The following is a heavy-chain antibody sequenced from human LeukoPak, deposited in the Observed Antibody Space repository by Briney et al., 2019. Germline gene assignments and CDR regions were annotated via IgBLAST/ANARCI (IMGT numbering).Heavy chain of an antibody. CDR2: INWNGGST. Sequence: GGSLRLSFAASGFTLDDYGMSWVRQAPGEGLEWVSGINWNGGSTGYADSVKGRFTISRDNAKNSLYLQMNSLRAEDTALYYCVRGRVAARPNYYYYMDVWGKGTTVTVSS. CDR1: GFTLDDYG. V-gene: IGHV3-20*03. D-gene: IGHD6-6*01. CDR3: VRGRVAARPNYYYYMDV. J-gene: IGHJ6*03.